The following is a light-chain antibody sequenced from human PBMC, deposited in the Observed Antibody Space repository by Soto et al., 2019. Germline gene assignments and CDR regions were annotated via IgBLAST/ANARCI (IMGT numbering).Light chain of an antibody. CDR3: QQYESYSALT. CDR1: HSIRTS. J-gene: IGKJ4*01. CDR2: AAS. Sequence: DIQMTQSPSTLSASVGDRGSITCRASHSIRTSLAWYQQKPGKAPKLXIYAASSLEGGVPSRFSGRGSGTEFTLTVSSLQPEDFATYYCQQYESYSALTFGGGTKVDIK. V-gene: IGKV1-5*01.